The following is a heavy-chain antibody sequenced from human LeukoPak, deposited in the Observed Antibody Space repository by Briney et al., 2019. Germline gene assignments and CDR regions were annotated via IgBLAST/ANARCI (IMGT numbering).Heavy chain of an antibody. CDR1: GFTFRTYG. CDR3: ARSGLSRFDY. J-gene: IGHJ4*02. D-gene: IGHD4/OR15-4a*01. Sequence: PGGSLRPSCAASGFTFRTYGMTWVRQAPGKGLEWVSVISGSGSTYYPDSVKGRFTISRDNSKNTLFLQMNSLRAEDTAVYYCARSGLSRFDYWGQGTLVTVSS. CDR2: ISGSGST. V-gene: IGHV3-23*01.